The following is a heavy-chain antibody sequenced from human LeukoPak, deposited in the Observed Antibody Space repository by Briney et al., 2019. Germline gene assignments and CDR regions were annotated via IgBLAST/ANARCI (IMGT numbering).Heavy chain of an antibody. Sequence: GGSLRLSCAASGFTFNIFAMHWVRQAPGKGLEWLAVISYDGSNKYYADSVKGRFTISRDNSKNTLYLQMGSLRAEDMAVYYCARGIAAAGTTSGAFDYWGQGTLVTVSS. CDR1: GFTFNIFA. J-gene: IGHJ4*02. CDR3: ARGIAAAGTTSGAFDY. V-gene: IGHV3-30*14. D-gene: IGHD6-13*01. CDR2: ISYDGSNK.